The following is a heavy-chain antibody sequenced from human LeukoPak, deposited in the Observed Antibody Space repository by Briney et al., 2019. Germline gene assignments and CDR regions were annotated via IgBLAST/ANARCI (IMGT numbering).Heavy chain of an antibody. CDR1: GYTFTSYG. CDR3: ARDQREGVVAAATIDY. Sequence: ASVKVSCKASGYTFTSYGISWVRQAPGQGLEWMGWISAYNGNTNYAQKLQGRVTMTTDTSTSTAYMELRSLRSDDTAVYYCARDQREGVVAAATIDYWGQGTLVTVSS. V-gene: IGHV1-18*01. J-gene: IGHJ4*02. D-gene: IGHD2-15*01. CDR2: ISAYNGNT.